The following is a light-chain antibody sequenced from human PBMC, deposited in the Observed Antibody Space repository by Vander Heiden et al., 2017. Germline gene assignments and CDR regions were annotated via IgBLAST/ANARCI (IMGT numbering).Light chain of an antibody. V-gene: IGLV2-14*03. J-gene: IGLJ1*01. CDR2: GVS. CDR3: SSSTSTSTYV. Sequence: QSALTQPASVSGSPGQSLTIPCTGTRRDIGGSDYVSWYQHHPGKAPKLMIYGVSDRASGVSVRFSGSKSGNTASLTISGLQAEDEADYYCSSSTSTSTYVFGTGTKVTVL. CDR1: RRDIGGSDY.